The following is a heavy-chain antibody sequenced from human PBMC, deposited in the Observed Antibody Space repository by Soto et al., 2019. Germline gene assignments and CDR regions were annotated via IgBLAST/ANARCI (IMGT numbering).Heavy chain of an antibody. V-gene: IGHV4-4*02. D-gene: IGHD3-10*02. Sequence: PSETLSLTCAVSSGSLSSSNWWSWVRQPPGKGLEWIGEVYHSGSTNYNPSLKSRVTISLDKSKNQVSLNLNSVTAADTAVYYCARSLFRLYYFDYWGQGTLVTVSS. CDR1: SGSLSSSNW. CDR2: VYHSGST. CDR3: ARSLFRLYYFDY. J-gene: IGHJ4*02.